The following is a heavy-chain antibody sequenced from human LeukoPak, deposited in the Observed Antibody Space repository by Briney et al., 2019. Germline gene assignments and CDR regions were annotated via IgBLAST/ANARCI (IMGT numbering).Heavy chain of an antibody. Sequence: MSSETLSLTCTVSGGSISSYFWSWIRQPPGKGLEWIGYIYYSGSTSYNPSLKSRVTFSVDTTKNQFSLKLTSVTAADTAVYYCARGVGLSAAAGLFDSWGQGTLVTVSS. CDR1: GGSISSYF. J-gene: IGHJ4*02. V-gene: IGHV4-59*01. CDR3: ARGVGLSAAAGLFDS. D-gene: IGHD6-13*01. CDR2: IYYSGST.